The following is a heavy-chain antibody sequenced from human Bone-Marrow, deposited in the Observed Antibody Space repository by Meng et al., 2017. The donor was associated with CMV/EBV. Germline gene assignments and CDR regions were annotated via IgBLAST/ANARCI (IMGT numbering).Heavy chain of an antibody. CDR2: INSDSSSI. CDR3: ARVSGYCSSSSCQWVGGEGHYYYAMDV. V-gene: IGHV3-48*01. CDR1: GFTFSSYS. D-gene: IGHD2-2*01. Sequence: GESLKISCAASGFTFSSYSLNWVRQAPGKGLEWISYINSDSSSIYYADSAKGRFTISRDNAKNSLSLQMNSLRAEDTAVYYCARVSGYCSSSSCQWVGGEGHYYYAMDVWGQGTTVTASS. J-gene: IGHJ6*02.